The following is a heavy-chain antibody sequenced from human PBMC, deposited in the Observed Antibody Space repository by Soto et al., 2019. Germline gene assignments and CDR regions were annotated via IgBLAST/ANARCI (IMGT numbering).Heavy chain of an antibody. Sequence: QVQLVQSGAEVKKPGASVKVSCKASGYTFTSYYMHWVRQAPGQGLEWMGIINPSGGSTSYAQKFKGRVTMTRDTSTSTVYMELSSLRSEDTAVYYCARDRVGYDSPTGFDPWGQGTLVTVSS. J-gene: IGHJ5*02. CDR2: INPSGGST. CDR1: GYTFTSYY. V-gene: IGHV1-46*01. D-gene: IGHD3-22*01. CDR3: ARDRVGYDSPTGFDP.